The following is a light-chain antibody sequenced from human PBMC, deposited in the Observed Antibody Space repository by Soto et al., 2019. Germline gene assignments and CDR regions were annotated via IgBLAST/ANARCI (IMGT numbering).Light chain of an antibody. Sequence: QLVLTQSTSASGTPGQRVTISCSGSSSNIGSNTVSWYQQLPGTAPKLLIYNNNQRPSGVPDRFSGSKSGTSASLAISGLQSEDEADYYCAAWDDSLNGPWVFGGGTKLTVL. CDR3: AAWDDSLNGPWV. CDR1: SSNIGSNT. CDR2: NNN. V-gene: IGLV1-44*01. J-gene: IGLJ3*02.